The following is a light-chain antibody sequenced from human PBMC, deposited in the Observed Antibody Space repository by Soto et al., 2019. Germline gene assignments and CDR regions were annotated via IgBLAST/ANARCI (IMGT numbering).Light chain of an antibody. CDR2: DTS. J-gene: IGKJ4*01. Sequence: EIVLTQSPATLSLSPGERATLSCRASQSVRSYLAWYQQKPGQAPRLLIYDTSNRATGIPARFSGSGSWTDFTLTISSLEPEDFAVYYCQQRSNWLLTFGGGTKVEIK. CDR3: QQRSNWLLT. CDR1: QSVRSY. V-gene: IGKV3-11*01.